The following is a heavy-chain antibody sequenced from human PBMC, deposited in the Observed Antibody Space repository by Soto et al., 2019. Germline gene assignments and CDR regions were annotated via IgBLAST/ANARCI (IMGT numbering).Heavy chain of an antibody. D-gene: IGHD6-6*01. J-gene: IGHJ5*02. V-gene: IGHV2-5*01. CDR2: IYSSGGT. Sequence: QITLKESGPPLVKSTQTLTLTCTFSGFSLSSGGGAVGWIRQPPGKALEWLAIIYSSGGTHYSPSLKTRLTITKDTSKNQVVLTMTNMDPVDTATYYSGHRRDVATRCWFDPWGQGILVTVSS. CDR3: GHRRDVATRCWFDP. CDR1: GFSLSSGGGA.